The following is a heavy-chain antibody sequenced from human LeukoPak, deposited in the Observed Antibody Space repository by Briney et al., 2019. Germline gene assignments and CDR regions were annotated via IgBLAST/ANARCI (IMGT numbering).Heavy chain of an antibody. CDR1: GFTFSTYL. Sequence: PGGSLRLSCAASGFTFSTYLMHWVRQAQGKGLVWVSRIHGDGISTTYADSVKGRFTISRDNAKNTLYLQMNSLRAEDTAVYFCASGELDSLYYFDYWGQGTLVTVSS. CDR2: IHGDGIST. CDR3: ASGELDSLYYFDY. J-gene: IGHJ4*02. D-gene: IGHD1-1*01. V-gene: IGHV3-74*01.